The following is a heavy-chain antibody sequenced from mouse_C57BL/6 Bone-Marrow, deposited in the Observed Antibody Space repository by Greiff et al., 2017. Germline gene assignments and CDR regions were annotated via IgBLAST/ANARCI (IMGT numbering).Heavy chain of an antibody. V-gene: IGHV1-66*01. Sequence: VPLQQSGPELVKPGASVKISCKASGYSFTSYYIHWVKQRPGQGLEWIGWIYPGSGNTKYNETFKSKATLTADTSSSTAYMQLSSLTSEDSAVYYCARDYGSSYGYAMDYWGQGTSVTVSS. CDR1: GYSFTSYY. CDR2: IYPGSGNT. CDR3: ARDYGSSYGYAMDY. D-gene: IGHD1-1*01. J-gene: IGHJ4*01.